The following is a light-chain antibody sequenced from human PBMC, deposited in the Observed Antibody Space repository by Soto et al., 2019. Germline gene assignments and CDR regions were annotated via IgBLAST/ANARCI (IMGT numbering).Light chain of an antibody. V-gene: IGKV2-30*02. CDR3: MAGIHPYS. CDR1: QSLLLSDGYTY. Sequence: DVVMTQSPLSLPVTLGQPASISCRSSQSLLLSDGYTYLTWFQQRPGQSPGRLIYKVSDRDSGVPDRFSGSGSGTDFTLQISRVEAEDIAIYYCMAGIHPYSCGQGTKLEIK. CDR2: KVS. J-gene: IGKJ2*03.